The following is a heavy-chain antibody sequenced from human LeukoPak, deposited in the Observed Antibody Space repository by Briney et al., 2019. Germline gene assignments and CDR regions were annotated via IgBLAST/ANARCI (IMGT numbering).Heavy chain of an antibody. CDR1: GFSFSGYS. CDR2: IRGTSSAM. Sequence: GGSPRLSCAASGFSFSGYSMNWVRQAPGKRLEWVAHIRGTSSAMNYAASVRGRFTISRDNAKNALFLEMSSLRAEDTAVYYCARDRDWSFDYWGQGTLVTVSS. J-gene: IGHJ4*02. CDR3: ARDRDWSFDY. V-gene: IGHV3-48*04. D-gene: IGHD3-9*01.